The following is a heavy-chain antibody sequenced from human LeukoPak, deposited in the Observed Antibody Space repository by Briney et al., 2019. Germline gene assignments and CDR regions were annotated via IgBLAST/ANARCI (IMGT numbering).Heavy chain of an antibody. J-gene: IGHJ6*02. CDR1: GYTFTSYD. D-gene: IGHD5-18*01. V-gene: IGHV1-8*01. CDR2: MNPNSGNT. Sequence: ASVKVSCKASGYTFTSYDTNWVRQATGQELEWMGWMNPNSGNTGYAQKFQGRVTMTRNTSISTAYMELSSLRSEDTAVYYCAREWAAIPYYYGMDVWGQGTTVTVSS. CDR3: AREWAAIPYYYGMDV.